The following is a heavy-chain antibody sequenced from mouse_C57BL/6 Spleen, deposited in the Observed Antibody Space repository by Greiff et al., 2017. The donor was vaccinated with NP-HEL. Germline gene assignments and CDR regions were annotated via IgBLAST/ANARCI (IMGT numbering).Heavy chain of an antibody. CDR2: IDPETGGT. J-gene: IGHJ4*01. D-gene: IGHD6-1*01. Sequence: VQLQQSGAELVRPGASVTLSCKASGYTFTDYEMHWVKQTPVHGLEWIGAIDPETGGTAYNQKFKGKAILTADKSSSTAYMELRSLTSEDSAVYYCTATWTYYAMDYWGQGTSVTVSS. CDR3: TATWTYYAMDY. V-gene: IGHV1-15*01. CDR1: GYTFTDYE.